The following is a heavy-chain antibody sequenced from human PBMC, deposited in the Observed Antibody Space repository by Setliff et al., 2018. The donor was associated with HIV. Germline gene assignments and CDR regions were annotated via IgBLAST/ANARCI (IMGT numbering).Heavy chain of an antibody. CDR2: IYSSGRT. V-gene: IGHV4-4*07. Sequence: SETLSLTCTVSGGSISNYYWSWIRQPAEKGLEWIGRIYSSGRTNYNPSLKSRVTMSLDTSKNQFSLKLYSVTAADTSVYYCARRWGIRGYSSWGQGTLVTVSS. CDR3: ARRWGIRGYSS. CDR1: GGSISNYY. D-gene: IGHD5-18*01. J-gene: IGHJ5*02.